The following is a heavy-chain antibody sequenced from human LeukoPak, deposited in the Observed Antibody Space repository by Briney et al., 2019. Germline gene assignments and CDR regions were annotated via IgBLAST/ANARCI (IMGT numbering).Heavy chain of an antibody. Sequence: GASLKVSCKASGYTFINYGVSWVRQAPGQGLEWMGWINSYNGNTNYAQNFQGRVTMTTDTSTSTAYMELGSLRSDDTAVYYCARPLRYYDSSGLDYWGQGTLVTVSS. CDR2: INSYNGNT. CDR1: GYTFINYG. D-gene: IGHD3-22*01. CDR3: ARPLRYYDSSGLDY. J-gene: IGHJ4*02. V-gene: IGHV1-18*01.